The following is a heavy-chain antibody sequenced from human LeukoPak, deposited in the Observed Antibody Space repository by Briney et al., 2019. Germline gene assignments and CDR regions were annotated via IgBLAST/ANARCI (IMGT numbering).Heavy chain of an antibody. D-gene: IGHD5-18*01. J-gene: IGHJ4*02. CDR3: GKTTVGYSSGQKPAWPVDY. CDR1: GFTFGSHA. CDR2: IFGSGGSP. Sequence: GSLRLSCEASGFTFGSHAMYWVRQAPGKGLEVVAGIFGSGGSPHYADPVKGRFTISRDNSRNTVYLQINSLRAEDTAVYYCGKTTVGYSSGQKPAWPVDYWGQGTLVTVSS. V-gene: IGHV3-23*01.